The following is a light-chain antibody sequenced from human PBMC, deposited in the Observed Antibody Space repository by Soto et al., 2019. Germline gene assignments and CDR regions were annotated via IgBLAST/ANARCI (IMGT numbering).Light chain of an antibody. CDR3: QSYDVSLSAWV. V-gene: IGLV1-40*01. Sequence: QSVLTQPPSVSGAPGQTVSISCTGSSSNPGTGYDVHWYQQFPGRAPKLLIYADNKRPSGVPDRISGSKSGTSASLAMAGLQAEDEANYYCQSYDVSLSAWVFGGGTKLTVL. J-gene: IGLJ3*02. CDR1: SSNPGTGYD. CDR2: ADN.